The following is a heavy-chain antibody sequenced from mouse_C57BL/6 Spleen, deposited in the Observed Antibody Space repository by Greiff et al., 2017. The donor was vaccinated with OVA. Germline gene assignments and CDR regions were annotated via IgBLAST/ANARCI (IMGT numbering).Heavy chain of an antibody. V-gene: IGHV10-3*01. J-gene: IGHJ2*01. CDR3: VREDGYDEALDY. CDR1: GFTFNTYA. Sequence: EVKLMESGGGLVQPKGSLKLSCAASGFTFNTYAMHWVRQAPGKGLEWVASLRSKSSNYATYYADSVKDRFTISRDDSQSMLYLQMNNLKTEDTAMYYGVREDGYDEALDYWGQGTTLTVSS. D-gene: IGHD2-2*01. CDR2: LRSKSSNYAT.